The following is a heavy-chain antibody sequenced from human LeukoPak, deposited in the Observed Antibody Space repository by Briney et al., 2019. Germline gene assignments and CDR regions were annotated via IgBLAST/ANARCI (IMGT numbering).Heavy chain of an antibody. D-gene: IGHD3-10*01. CDR3: AKDLSPLVWFVSGSDAFDI. J-gene: IGHJ3*02. Sequence: GGSLRLSCAASGFTFSTYGMYWVRQAPGRGLEWVAVISYDGTNEYYADSVKGLFTISRDNSKNTLYLQMNSLRAEDTAVYYCAKDLSPLVWFVSGSDAFDIWGQGTMVTVSS. CDR1: GFTFSTYG. V-gene: IGHV3-30*18. CDR2: ISYDGTNE.